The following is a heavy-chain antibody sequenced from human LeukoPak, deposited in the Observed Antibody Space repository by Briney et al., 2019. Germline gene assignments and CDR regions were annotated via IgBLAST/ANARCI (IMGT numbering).Heavy chain of an antibody. Sequence: GGSLRLSCVASGFTFNTYWMTWVRQAPGKGLEWVTNINQDGSEEVYEDSVKGRFTVSRDNAKNSLYLQMNSLRAEDTAVYYCAGDILTGFRDYWGQGTLVTVSS. J-gene: IGHJ4*02. D-gene: IGHD3-9*01. CDR1: GFTFNTYW. CDR3: AGDILTGFRDY. CDR2: INQDGSEE. V-gene: IGHV3-7*01.